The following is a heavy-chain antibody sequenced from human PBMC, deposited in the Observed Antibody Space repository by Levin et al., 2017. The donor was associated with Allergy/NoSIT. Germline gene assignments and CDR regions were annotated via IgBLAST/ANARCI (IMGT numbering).Heavy chain of an antibody. CDR1: GGSINTSTYY. CDR2: IYYTGST. CDR3: ARHEDHISSWSRRMDV. J-gene: IGHJ6*02. Sequence: SQTLSLTCTVSGGSINTSTYYWGWIRLPPGKGLEWIASIYYTGSTYYNPSLKSRVTISMDTSKNQFSLKLTSVTAADTAVYYWARHEDHISSWSRRMDVWGQGTTVTVSS. D-gene: IGHD6-13*01. V-gene: IGHV4-39*01.